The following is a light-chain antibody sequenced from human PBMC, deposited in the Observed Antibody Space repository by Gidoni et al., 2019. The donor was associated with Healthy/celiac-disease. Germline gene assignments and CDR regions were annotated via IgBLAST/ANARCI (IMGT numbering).Light chain of an antibody. CDR3: AAWDDSLNGPVV. CDR1: RSNIGSNT. J-gene: IGLJ2*01. Sequence: QSVLTQPPSASGTTGQRVTISCSGSRSNIGSNTVNWYQQLPGTAPKLLIYSNNQRPSGVPDRFSGSKSGTSASLAISGLQSEDEADYYCAAWDDSLNGPVVFGGGTKLTVL. CDR2: SNN. V-gene: IGLV1-44*01.